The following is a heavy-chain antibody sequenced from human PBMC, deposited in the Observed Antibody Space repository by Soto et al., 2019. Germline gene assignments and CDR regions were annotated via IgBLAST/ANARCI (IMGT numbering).Heavy chain of an antibody. D-gene: IGHD7-27*01. CDR1: GFTFSSYG. Sequence: PGGSLRLSCAASGFTFSSYGMHWVRQAPGKGLEWVSYISSSSSTIYYADSVKGRFTISRDNAKNSLYLQMNSLRAEDTAVYYCARDLSGVRGYWGQGTLVTVSS. CDR3: ARDLSGVRGY. J-gene: IGHJ4*02. V-gene: IGHV3-48*01. CDR2: ISSSSSTI.